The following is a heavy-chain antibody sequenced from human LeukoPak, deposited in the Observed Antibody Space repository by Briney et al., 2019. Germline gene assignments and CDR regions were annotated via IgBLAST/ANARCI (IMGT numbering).Heavy chain of an antibody. CDR3: LVRGIVNFDYFDY. J-gene: IGHJ4*02. CDR2: INSDGSST. V-gene: IGHV3-74*01. Sequence: GGSLRLSCAASGFTFSSYWMHWVRQAPGKGLAWVSRINSDGSSTSYADSVKGRFTISRDNAKNTLYLQMNSLRAEDTAVYYCLVRGIVNFDYFDYWGQGTLVTVSS. CDR1: GFTFSSYW. D-gene: IGHD3-10*01.